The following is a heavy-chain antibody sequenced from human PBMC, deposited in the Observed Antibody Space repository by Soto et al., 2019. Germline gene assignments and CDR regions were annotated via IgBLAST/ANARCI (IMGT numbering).Heavy chain of an antibody. CDR1: GFTFSSYA. D-gene: IGHD4-4*01. CDR3: ATGSRNSVYYYYGMDV. V-gene: IGHV3-30-3*01. J-gene: IGHJ6*02. CDR2: ISYDGSNK. Sequence: GGSLRLSCAASGFTFSSYAMHWVRQAPGKGLEWVAVISYDGSNKYYADSVKGRFTISRDNSKSTLYLQMNSLRAEDTAVYYCATGSRNSVYYYYGMDVWGQGTTVTVSS.